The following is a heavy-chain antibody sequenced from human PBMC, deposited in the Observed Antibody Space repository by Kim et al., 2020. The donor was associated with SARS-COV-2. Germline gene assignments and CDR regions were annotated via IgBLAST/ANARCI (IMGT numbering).Heavy chain of an antibody. D-gene: IGHD3-16*01. J-gene: IGHJ6*02. CDR2: ITAHNVVM. V-gene: IGHV3-23*01. CDR3: ANGLHSYSYWVAMDV. Sequence: GGSLRLSCEGSGFDFDTFAITWVRQAPGKGLEWVSLITAHNVVMNYANSVKGRFTASRDNSKAYLQRKGLRGEDTAMYYYANGLHSYSYWVAMDVCGQGT. CDR1: GFDFDTFA.